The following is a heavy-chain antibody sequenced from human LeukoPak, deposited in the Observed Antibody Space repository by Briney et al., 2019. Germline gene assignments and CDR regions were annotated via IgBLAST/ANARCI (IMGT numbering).Heavy chain of an antibody. D-gene: IGHD2-21*02. CDR3: AGRLKVTEHFDY. Sequence: SETLSLTCTVSGGSISSSSYYWGWIRQPPGKGLEWLGRIYYSGSTYYNPSLKSRVTISVDTSKNQFCLKLRSVTAVDTAVYYCAGRLKVTEHFDYWGQGTLVTVSS. CDR2: IYYSGST. CDR1: GGSISSSSYY. J-gene: IGHJ4*02. V-gene: IGHV4-39*01.